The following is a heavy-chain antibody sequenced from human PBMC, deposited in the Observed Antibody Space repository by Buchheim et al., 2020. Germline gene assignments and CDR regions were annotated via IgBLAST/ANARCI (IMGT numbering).Heavy chain of an antibody. CDR1: GFTFSSYS. CDR2: ISSSSSYI. J-gene: IGHJ4*02. D-gene: IGHD3-22*01. Sequence: EVQLVESGGGLVKPGGSLRLSCAASGFTFSSYSMNWVRQAPGKGLEWVSSISSSSSYIYYADSVKGRFTISRDNAKKYTDLQMNSLRAEDTAVYYCARGISSGYYYDWDYWGQGTL. V-gene: IGHV3-21*01. CDR3: ARGISSGYYYDWDY.